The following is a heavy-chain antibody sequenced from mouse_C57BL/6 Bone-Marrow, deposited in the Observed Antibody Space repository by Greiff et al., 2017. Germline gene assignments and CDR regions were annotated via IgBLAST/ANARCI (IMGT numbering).Heavy chain of an antibody. J-gene: IGHJ2*01. CDR2: INPYNGGT. V-gene: IGHV1-19*01. CDR1: GYTFTDYY. Sequence: EVQLQQSGPVLVKPGASVKMSCKASGYTFTDYYMNWVKQSHGKSLEWIGVINPYNGGTSYNQKFKGKATLTVDKSSSTAYMELNSLTSEDSAVYYCARLREPIITMEYWGQGTTLTVSS. D-gene: IGHD1-1*02. CDR3: ARLREPIITMEY.